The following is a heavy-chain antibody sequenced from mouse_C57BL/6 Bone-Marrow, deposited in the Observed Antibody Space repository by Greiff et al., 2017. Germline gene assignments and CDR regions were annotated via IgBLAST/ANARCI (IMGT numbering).Heavy chain of an antibody. J-gene: IGHJ1*03. CDR3: ARGGGLRPGWYFDV. D-gene: IGHD2-4*01. CDR2: INPGSGGT. CDR1: GYAFTNYL. V-gene: IGHV1-54*01. Sequence: QVQLQQPGAELVRPGTSVKVSCKASGYAFTNYLIEWVKQRPGQGLEWIGVINPGSGGTNYNEKFKGKATLTADKSSSTAYMQLSSLTSEDSAVYFCARGGGLRPGWYFDVWGTGTTVTVSS.